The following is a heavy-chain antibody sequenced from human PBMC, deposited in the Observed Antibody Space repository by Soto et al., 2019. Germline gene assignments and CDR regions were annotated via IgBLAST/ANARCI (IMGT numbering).Heavy chain of an antibody. CDR2: MNPNSSNT. D-gene: IGHD5-12*01. V-gene: IGHV1-8*01. Sequence: GASVKVSCKASGYTFTSYDINWVRQATGQGLEWMGWMNPNSSNTGYAQKFQGRVTMTRNTSISTAYMELSSLRSEDTAVYYCARSYSGYDFDYYYYGMDVWGQGTTVTVSS. J-gene: IGHJ6*02. CDR3: ARSYSGYDFDYYYYGMDV. CDR1: GYTFTSYD.